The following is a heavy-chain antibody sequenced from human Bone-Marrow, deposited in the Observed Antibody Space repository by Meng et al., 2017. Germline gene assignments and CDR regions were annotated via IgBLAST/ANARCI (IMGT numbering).Heavy chain of an antibody. CDR2: IIPILGIA. Sequence: SVKVSCKASGCTFSSYTISWVRQAPGQGLEWMGRIIPILGIANYAQKFQGRVMITVDKSTSTAYMALSSLRSEDTAVYYCARKFHGTTVSPRGVYYYYGMDVWGQGTTVTVSS. CDR3: ARKFHGTTVSPRGVYYYYGMDV. V-gene: IGHV1-69*02. D-gene: IGHD4-17*01. J-gene: IGHJ6*02. CDR1: GCTFSSYT.